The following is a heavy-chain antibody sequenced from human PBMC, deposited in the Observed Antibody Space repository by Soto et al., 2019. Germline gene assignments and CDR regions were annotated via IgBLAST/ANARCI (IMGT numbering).Heavy chain of an antibody. CDR3: ARDLYSSSARYFDY. Sequence: TGGSLRLSCAASGFTFSSYSMNWAHQAPGKGLEWVSSISSSSSYIYYADSVKGRFTISRDNAKNSLYLQMNSLRAEDTAVYYCARDLYSSSARYFDYWGQGTLVTVSS. D-gene: IGHD6-6*01. CDR1: GFTFSSYS. CDR2: ISSSSSYI. V-gene: IGHV3-21*01. J-gene: IGHJ4*02.